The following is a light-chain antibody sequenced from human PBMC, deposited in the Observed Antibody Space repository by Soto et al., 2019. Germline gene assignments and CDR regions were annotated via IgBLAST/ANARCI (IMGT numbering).Light chain of an antibody. CDR3: QKYISAPWT. V-gene: IGKV1-27*01. Sequence: DIQMTQSPSSLSASVGDRVTITCRASQGISNYLAWYQQKPGTVPKLLISAASTLQTGVPSRFSGGGSGTDFILTISNLQPEDVATYYCQKYISAPWTFGQGTKVDIK. J-gene: IGKJ1*01. CDR1: QGISNY. CDR2: AAS.